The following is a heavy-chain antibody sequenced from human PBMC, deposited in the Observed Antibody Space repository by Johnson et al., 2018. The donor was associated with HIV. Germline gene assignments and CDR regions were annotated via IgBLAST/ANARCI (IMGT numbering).Heavy chain of an antibody. J-gene: IGHJ3*02. D-gene: IGHD5-24*01. V-gene: IGHV3-30*03. CDR2: IPYDGSNK. Sequence: QMLLVESGGGVVQPGRSLRLSCAASGFTFSSYGMHWVRQAPGQGLEWVAVIPYDGSNKYYADSVKGRFTISRDNSKNTLYLKMHSLSAEDTAVYYCARGAGIRWIQSGAFDIWGQGTVVTVSS. CDR1: GFTFSSYG. CDR3: ARGAGIRWIQSGAFDI.